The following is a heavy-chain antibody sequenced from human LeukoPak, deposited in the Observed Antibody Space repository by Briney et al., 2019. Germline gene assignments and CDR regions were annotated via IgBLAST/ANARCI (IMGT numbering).Heavy chain of an antibody. Sequence: SQTLSLTCAISGDSVSSNSAAWNWIRQSPSRGLEWLGRTYYRYKWYNDYAISVRSRITINPDTSKNQFSLKLNSVTPEDTAVYYCAREGVYGSGTYYYYYYYMDVWGKGTTVTISS. CDR2: TYYRYKWYN. CDR1: GDSVSSNSAA. CDR3: AREGVYGSGTYYYYYYYMDV. D-gene: IGHD3-10*01. J-gene: IGHJ6*03. V-gene: IGHV6-1*01.